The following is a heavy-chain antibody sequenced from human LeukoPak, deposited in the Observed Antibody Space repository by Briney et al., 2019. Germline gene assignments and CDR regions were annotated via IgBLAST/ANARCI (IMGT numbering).Heavy chain of an antibody. CDR3: ARRIAGSGSDY. J-gene: IGHJ4*02. D-gene: IGHD6-13*01. CDR1: GNSFASYW. Sequence: GESLKISCKGSGNSFASYWLGWVRQMPGKGLEWMGIIYPDDSDTRYSPSFQGQVTITADKSISTAYLQWNSLKASDTAMYFCARRIAGSGSDYWGQGTLVTVSS. V-gene: IGHV5-51*01. CDR2: IYPDDSDT.